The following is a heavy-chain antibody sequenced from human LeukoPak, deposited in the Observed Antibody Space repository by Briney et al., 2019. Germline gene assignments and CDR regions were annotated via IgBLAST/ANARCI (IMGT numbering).Heavy chain of an antibody. V-gene: IGHV1-46*01. D-gene: IGHD1-1*01. CDR3: ARGGRGEGTGTTRVAFDI. CDR1: GYTFTTYY. J-gene: IGHJ3*02. CDR2: INPSGGST. Sequence: ASVTVSFTAAGYTFTTYYMHWVRQAPGQGLEWMGTINPSGGSTSYAQKFQGRVTMTRDTSTSTVYMELSSLRSEDTAVYYCARGGRGEGTGTTRVAFDIWGQGTMVTVSS.